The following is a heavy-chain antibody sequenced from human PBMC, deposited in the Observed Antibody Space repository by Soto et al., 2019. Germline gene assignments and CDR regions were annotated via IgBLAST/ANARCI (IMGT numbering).Heavy chain of an antibody. CDR1: GYTFTSYY. V-gene: IGHV1-46*01. CDR3: ARSSTTYYYQSSPYWPDKELDI. Sequence: ASVKVSCKASGYTFTSYYMHWVRQAPGQGLEWMGIINPSGGSTSYAQKFQGRVTMTRDTSTSTVYMELSSLRSEDTAVYYCARSSTTYYYQSSPYWPDKELDIWGQGTLVTVSS. J-gene: IGHJ4*02. D-gene: IGHD3-22*01. CDR2: INPSGGST.